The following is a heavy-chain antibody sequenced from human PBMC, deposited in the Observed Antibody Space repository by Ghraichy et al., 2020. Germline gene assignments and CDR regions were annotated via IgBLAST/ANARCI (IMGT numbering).Heavy chain of an antibody. J-gene: IGHJ3*02. D-gene: IGHD3-10*01. CDR2: ISGSGGST. V-gene: IGHV3-23*01. CDR1: GFTFSSYT. Sequence: GGSLRLSCAVSGFTFSSYTMSWVRQAPGKGLECVSGISGSGGSTYYADSVKGRFTISRDNSKNTLYLQMNSLRAEDTAVYYCAKTITMFRGVINHDAFDIWGQGTMVTVSS. CDR3: AKTITMFRGVINHDAFDI.